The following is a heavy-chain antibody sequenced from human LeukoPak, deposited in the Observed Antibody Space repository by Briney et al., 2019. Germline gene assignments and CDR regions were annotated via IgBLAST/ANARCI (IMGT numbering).Heavy chain of an antibody. D-gene: IGHD1-1*01. V-gene: IGHV3-21*01. Sequence: GGSLRLSCAASGFTFSSYSMNWVRQAPGKGLEWVSCISSSSSDIYYADSVKGRFTISRDNAKNSLYLQMNSLRAEDTAVYYCARAPVNWNDVYFDYWGQGTLVTVSS. CDR3: ARAPVNWNDVYFDY. J-gene: IGHJ4*02. CDR2: ISSSSSDI. CDR1: GFTFSSYS.